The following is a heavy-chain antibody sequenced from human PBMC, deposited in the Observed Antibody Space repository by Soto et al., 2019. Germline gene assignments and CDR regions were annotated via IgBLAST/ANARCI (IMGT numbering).Heavy chain of an antibody. CDR2: IYTSGST. D-gene: IGHD3-22*01. Sequence: LSLTCTVSCGSISSYYWSWIRQPAGKGLEWIGRIYTSGSTNYNPSLKSRVTMSVDTSKNQFSLKLSSVTAADTAVYYCARDTRDNYYDSSGYRNWFDPWGQGTLVTVYS. CDR1: CGSISSYY. V-gene: IGHV4-4*07. J-gene: IGHJ5*02. CDR3: ARDTRDNYYDSSGYRNWFDP.